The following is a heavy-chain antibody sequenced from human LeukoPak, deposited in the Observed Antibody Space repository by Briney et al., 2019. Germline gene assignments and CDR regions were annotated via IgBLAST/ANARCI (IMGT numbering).Heavy chain of an antibody. J-gene: IGHJ6*03. Sequence: PGGSLRLSCAASGFTFSSYWMSWVRQAPGKGLEWVANIKQDGSEKYYVDSVKGRFTISRDNARNSLYLQMNSLRAEDTAVYYCAKRWRNYGYYYYMDVWGKGTTVTVSS. CDR1: GFTFSSYW. D-gene: IGHD4-11*01. V-gene: IGHV3-7*01. CDR2: IKQDGSEK. CDR3: AKRWRNYGYYYYMDV.